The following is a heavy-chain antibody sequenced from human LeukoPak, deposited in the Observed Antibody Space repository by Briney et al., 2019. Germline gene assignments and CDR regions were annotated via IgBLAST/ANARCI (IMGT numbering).Heavy chain of an antibody. D-gene: IGHD4-11*01. V-gene: IGHV3-30*18. CDR1: GFTFSNYG. J-gene: IGHJ4*02. CDR3: AKESGSNWSPLDS. Sequence: GGSLRLSCAASGFTFSNYGMHWVRQAPGKGLEWVAMISYRGSNKYYANSVKGRFTISRDNSENTLYLQMDSLRADDTAVFYCAKESGSNWSPLDSWGQGTLVTVSS. CDR2: ISYRGSNK.